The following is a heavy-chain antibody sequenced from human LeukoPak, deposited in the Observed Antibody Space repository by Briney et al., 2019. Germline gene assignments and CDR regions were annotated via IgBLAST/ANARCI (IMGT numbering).Heavy chain of an antibody. CDR1: GGSLSGFY. V-gene: IGHV4-59*01. Sequence: PSETLSLTCTVSGGSLSGFYWSWIRQPPGKGLEWIGYIYYSGSSNYIPSLKSRVTISVDMSKNQFSLKLTSVTAADTAVYYCARGRDGYIFDYWGQGTLVTVSS. CDR2: IYYSGSS. J-gene: IGHJ4*02. D-gene: IGHD5-24*01. CDR3: ARGRDGYIFDY.